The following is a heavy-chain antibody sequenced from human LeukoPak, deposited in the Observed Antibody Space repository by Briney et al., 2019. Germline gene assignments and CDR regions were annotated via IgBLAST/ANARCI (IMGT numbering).Heavy chain of an antibody. D-gene: IGHD6-13*01. Sequence: GGSLRLSCVVSGFTSSNYLMLWVRRAPGKGLVWVSRINIDGSRTSYADFVKGRFTISRDNAKNTVFLQMNSVRAEDTAVYYCARLAPTDSSSWYLYHYYGMDVWGQGTTVTVSS. V-gene: IGHV3-74*01. CDR1: GFTSSNYL. CDR2: INIDGSRT. CDR3: ARLAPTDSSSWYLYHYYGMDV. J-gene: IGHJ6*02.